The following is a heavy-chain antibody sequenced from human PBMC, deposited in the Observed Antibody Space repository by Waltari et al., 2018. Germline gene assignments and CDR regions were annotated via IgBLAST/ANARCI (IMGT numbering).Heavy chain of an antibody. Sequence: QVQLQESGPGLVKPSETLSLTCTVSGGSISSYYWSWIRQPPGKGLEWIGYIYYSGSTNCNPSLKSRVTISVDTSKNQFSLKLSSVTAADTAVYYCARAGDSSGYYYGRYFDLWGRGTLVTVSS. D-gene: IGHD3-22*01. V-gene: IGHV4-59*01. J-gene: IGHJ2*01. CDR1: GGSISSYY. CDR2: IYYSGST. CDR3: ARAGDSSGYYYGRYFDL.